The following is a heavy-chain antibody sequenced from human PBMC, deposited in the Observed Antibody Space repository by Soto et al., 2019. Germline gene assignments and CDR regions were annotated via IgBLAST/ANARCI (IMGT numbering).Heavy chain of an antibody. CDR2: IKSKTDGGTT. D-gene: IGHD3-3*01. J-gene: IGHJ4*02. Sequence: GGSLRLSCAASGFTFSNAWMSWVRQAPGKGLEWVGRIKSKTDGGTTDYAAPVKGRFTISRDDSKNTLYLQMNSLKTEDTAVYYCTTRYPRLRFLEWLPYDYWGQGTLVTGSS. CDR1: GFTFSNAW. CDR3: TTRYPRLRFLEWLPYDY. V-gene: IGHV3-15*01.